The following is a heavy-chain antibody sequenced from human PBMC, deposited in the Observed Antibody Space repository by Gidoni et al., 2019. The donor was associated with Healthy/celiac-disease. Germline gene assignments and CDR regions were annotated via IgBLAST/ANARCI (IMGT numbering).Heavy chain of an antibody. CDR3: AKDTVDTAMAHYYYYGMDV. V-gene: IGHV3-23*01. Sequence: EVQLLESGGGLVQPGGSLRLSCAASGFTFSSYAMRWVRQAPGKGLEWVSAISGSGGSTYYADTVKGRFTISRDNSKNTLYLQMNSLRAEDTAVYYCAKDTVDTAMAHYYYYGMDVWGQGTTVTVSS. CDR2: ISGSGGST. J-gene: IGHJ6*02. CDR1: GFTFSSYA. D-gene: IGHD5-18*01.